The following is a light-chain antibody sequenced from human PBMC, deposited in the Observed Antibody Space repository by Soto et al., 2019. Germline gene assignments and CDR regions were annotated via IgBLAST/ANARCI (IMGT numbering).Light chain of an antibody. V-gene: IGKV2-24*01. CDR2: QVS. CDR3: MQFAHFPRT. J-gene: IGKJ1*01. Sequence: DVVLTQTPLSSPVTLGQPASISCRSSQSLVHGDGNTYLSWLQQRPGQPPRLLIYQVSNRFSGVPDRFSASGAGTDFTLKICRVEVEDVGVYYCMQFAHFPRTFGQGTKLEI. CDR1: QSLVHGDGNTY.